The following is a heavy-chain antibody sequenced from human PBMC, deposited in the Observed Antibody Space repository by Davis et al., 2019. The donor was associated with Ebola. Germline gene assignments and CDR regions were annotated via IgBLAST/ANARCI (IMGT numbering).Heavy chain of an antibody. CDR3: ARGPYEYFDY. CDR1: GYTFTSYD. J-gene: IGHJ4*02. D-gene: IGHD3-3*01. V-gene: IGHV1-8*01. CDR2: MNPNSGNT. Sequence: ASVKVSCKASGYTFTSYDIGWVRQATGQGLEWMGRMNPNSGNTGYAQKFRGRVTMTRDTSTSTVYMELSSLRSEDTAVYYCARGPYEYFDYWGQGTLVTVSS.